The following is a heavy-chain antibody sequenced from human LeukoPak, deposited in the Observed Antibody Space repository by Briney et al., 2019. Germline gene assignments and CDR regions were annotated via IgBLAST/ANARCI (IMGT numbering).Heavy chain of an antibody. Sequence: PSETLSLTCTVSGGSIVSGGYYWTWIRQHSGKGLEWIGYHYYSGSTHYNPSLKSRVIISRGTSNNQFSLNLNSVTVADTAVYYCARGIMSTVPSFDNWGQGVLVTVSS. D-gene: IGHD4-17*01. CDR2: HYYSGST. V-gene: IGHV4-31*03. CDR1: GGSIVSGGYY. CDR3: ARGIMSTVPSFDN. J-gene: IGHJ4*02.